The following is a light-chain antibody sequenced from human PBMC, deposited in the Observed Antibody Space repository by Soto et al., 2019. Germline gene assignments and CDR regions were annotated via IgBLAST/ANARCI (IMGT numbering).Light chain of an antibody. CDR3: QQYGSSGT. CDR2: GAS. J-gene: IGKJ1*01. V-gene: IGKV3-20*01. Sequence: EIVLPQSPVTLSVSPGERATLSCRASQFVSSNLAWYQQKPGQAPRLLIYGASNRATGIPDRFSGSGSGTDFTLTISRLEPEDFAVYYCQQYGSSGTFGQGTKVDI. CDR1: QFVSSN.